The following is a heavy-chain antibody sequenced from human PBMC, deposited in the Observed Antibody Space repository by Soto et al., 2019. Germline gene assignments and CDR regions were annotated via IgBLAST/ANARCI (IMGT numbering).Heavy chain of an antibody. V-gene: IGHV4-34*01. CDR3: ARERVHIAVAGTGFDY. CDR2: INHSGST. J-gene: IGHJ4*02. D-gene: IGHD6-19*01. Sequence: SETLSLTCAVYGGSFSGYYWSWIRQPPGKGLEWIGEINHSGSTNYNPSLKSRVTISVDTSKNQFSLKLSSVTAADTAVYYCARERVHIAVAGTGFDYWGQGTLVTVSS. CDR1: GGSFSGYY.